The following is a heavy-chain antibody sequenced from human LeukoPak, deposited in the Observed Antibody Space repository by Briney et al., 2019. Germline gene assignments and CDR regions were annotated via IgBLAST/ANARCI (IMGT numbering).Heavy chain of an antibody. V-gene: IGHV4-39*01. Sequence: SETLSLTCTVSGGSISSSSYYWGWIRQPPGKGLEWIGSIYYSGSTYYNPSLKSRVTISVDTSKNQFSLKLSSVTAADTAVYYCASGYYDFWSGYPLWGGFDYWGQGTLVTVSS. CDR3: ASGYYDFWSGYPLWGGFDY. J-gene: IGHJ4*02. D-gene: IGHD3-3*01. CDR2: IYYSGST. CDR1: GGSISSSSYY.